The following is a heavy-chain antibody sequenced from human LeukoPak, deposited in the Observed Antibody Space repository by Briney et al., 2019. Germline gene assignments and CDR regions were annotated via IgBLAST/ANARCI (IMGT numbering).Heavy chain of an antibody. J-gene: IGHJ3*02. CDR1: GFTFSNYA. D-gene: IGHD3-22*01. CDR2: ISGSGLRT. CDR3: AKDRVSMIVVVAFDI. Sequence: PGGSLRLSCAASGFTFSNYAMSWVRQAPGKGLEWVSAISGSGLRTYYADSVKGRFTISRDIFKNTLYLQMDSLRAEDTAVYYCAKDRVSMIVVVAFDIWGQGTMVTVSS. V-gene: IGHV3-23*01.